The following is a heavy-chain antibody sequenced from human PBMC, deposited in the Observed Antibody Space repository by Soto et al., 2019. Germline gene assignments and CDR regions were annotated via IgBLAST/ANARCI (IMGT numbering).Heavy chain of an antibody. CDR1: GFTFSDHY. CDR2: TRNKANSYTT. V-gene: IGHV3-72*01. J-gene: IGHJ5*02. CDR3: AREGWSAP. Sequence: PGGSLRLSCAASGFTFSDHYMDWVRQAPGKGLEWVGRTRNKANSYTTEYAASVKGRFTISRDDSKNSLYLQMNSLKTEDTAVYYGAREGWSAPWGQGTLVTVSS.